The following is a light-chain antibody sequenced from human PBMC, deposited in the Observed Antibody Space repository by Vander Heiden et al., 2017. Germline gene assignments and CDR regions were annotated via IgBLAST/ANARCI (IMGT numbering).Light chain of an antibody. J-gene: IGKJ2*01. CDR1: QSISSY. V-gene: IGKV1-39*01. CDR2: AAS. CDR3: QQSYSTPRT. Sequence: IQVTQSPSSLSASVGDRVTITCRASQSISSYLNWYQQKPGKAPKLLIDAASSLQSGVPSRFSGSGSGTDFTLTISSLQPEDFATYYCQQSYSTPRTFGQGTKLEIK.